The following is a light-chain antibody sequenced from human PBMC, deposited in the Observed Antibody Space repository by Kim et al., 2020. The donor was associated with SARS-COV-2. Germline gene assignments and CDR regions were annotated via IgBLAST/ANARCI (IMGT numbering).Light chain of an antibody. J-gene: IGKJ1*01. CDR2: RAS. CDR3: QQYGSSRT. Sequence: EIVLTQSPGTLSLSPGETATLSCRASQSVSSSYLAWYQQKPGQAPRLLIYRASSRATGIPDRFSGSGSGTDFTLTISRLEPEDFAVYYCQQYGSSRTFGQGTKVDIK. V-gene: IGKV3-20*01. CDR1: QSVSSSY.